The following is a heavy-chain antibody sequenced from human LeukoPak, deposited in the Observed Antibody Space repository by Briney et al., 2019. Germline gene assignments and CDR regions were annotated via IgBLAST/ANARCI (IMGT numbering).Heavy chain of an antibody. Sequence: GGSLRLSCAASGFTFSSYAMSWVRQAPGKGLEWVSAISGSGGSTYYADSVKGRFTISRDNSKNTLYLQMNSLRAEDTAVYYCAKSYCSSTSCRTRYYFDYWGQGTLVTVSS. D-gene: IGHD2-2*01. CDR3: AKSYCSSTSCRTRYYFDY. CDR2: ISGSGGST. J-gene: IGHJ4*02. CDR1: GFTFSSYA. V-gene: IGHV3-23*01.